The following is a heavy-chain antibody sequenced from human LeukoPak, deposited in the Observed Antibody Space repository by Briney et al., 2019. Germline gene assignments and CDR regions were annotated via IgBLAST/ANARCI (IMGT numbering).Heavy chain of an antibody. CDR3: ARDRQEPYDFWSGFSIGYYGMDV. CDR2: INPNSGGT. D-gene: IGHD3-3*01. CDR1: GYTFTGYY. V-gene: IGHV1-2*04. Sequence: GVSVKVSCKASGYTFTGYYMHWVRQAPGQGLEWMGWINPNSGGTNYAQKFQGWVTMTRDTSISTAYMELSRLRSDDTAVYYCARDRQEPYDFWSGFSIGYYGMDVWGQGTTVTVSS. J-gene: IGHJ6*02.